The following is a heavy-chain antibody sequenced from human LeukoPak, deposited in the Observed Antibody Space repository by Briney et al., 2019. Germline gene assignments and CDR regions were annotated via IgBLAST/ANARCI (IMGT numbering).Heavy chain of an antibody. Sequence: ASVKVSCKASGYTFTSYAMHWVRQAPGQRFEWMGWINAGNGNTKYSQKFQGRVTITRDTSASTAYMELSSLRSEDTAVYYCARGRSLRYFDWVNYWGQGTLVTVSS. CDR1: GYTFTSYA. D-gene: IGHD3-9*01. J-gene: IGHJ4*02. V-gene: IGHV1-3*01. CDR2: INAGNGNT. CDR3: ARGRSLRYFDWVNY.